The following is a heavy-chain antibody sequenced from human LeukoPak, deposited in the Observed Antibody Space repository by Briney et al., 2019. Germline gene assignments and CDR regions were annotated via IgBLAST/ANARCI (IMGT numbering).Heavy chain of an antibody. D-gene: IGHD6-19*01. CDR2: INHSGST. J-gene: IGHJ3*02. CDR3: ARPRQWLVRAPDAFDI. Sequence: SETLSLTCAVYGGSFSGYYWSWIRQPPGKGLEWIREINHSGSTNYNPSLKSRVTISVDTPKNQFSLKLSSVTAADTAVYYCARPRQWLVRAPDAFDIWGQGTMVTVSS. V-gene: IGHV4-34*01. CDR1: GGSFSGYY.